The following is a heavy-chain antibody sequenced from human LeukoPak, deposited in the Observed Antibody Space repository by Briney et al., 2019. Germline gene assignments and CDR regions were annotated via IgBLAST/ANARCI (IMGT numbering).Heavy chain of an antibody. CDR1: GGSFSGYY. CDR2: IYYSGST. D-gene: IGHD3-22*01. Sequence: SETLSLTCAVYGGSFSGYYWGWIRQPPGKGLEWIGSIYYSGSTYYNPSLKSRVTISVDTSKNQFSLKLSSVTAADTAVYYCATTLYYYDSSGYYPFDYWGQGTLVTVSS. J-gene: IGHJ4*02. V-gene: IGHV4-39*01. CDR3: ATTLYYYDSSGYYPFDY.